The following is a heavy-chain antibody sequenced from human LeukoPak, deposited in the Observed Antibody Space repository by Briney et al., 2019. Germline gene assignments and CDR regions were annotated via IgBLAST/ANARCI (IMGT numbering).Heavy chain of an antibody. CDR3: VRHHMVRGPRFYYMDV. Sequence: SETLSLTCTVSGGSISSSSYYWGWNRPPPGKGLEWSGSIYYSGSTYYNPSLKSRVTISVDTSKNQFSLKLSSVTAADTAVYYCVRHHMVRGPRFYYMDVWGKRTTVTVSS. CDR1: GGSISSSSYY. D-gene: IGHD3-10*01. V-gene: IGHV4-39*01. CDR2: IYYSGST. J-gene: IGHJ6*03.